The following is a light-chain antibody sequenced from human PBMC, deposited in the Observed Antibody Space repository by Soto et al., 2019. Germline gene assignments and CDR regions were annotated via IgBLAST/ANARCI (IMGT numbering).Light chain of an antibody. CDR2: RNS. Sequence: QSVLTQPPSVSGAPGQRVTISCTGSSSNIGAGYDVHWYQQLPGTAPKLLIYRNSNRPSGVHDRFSGSKSGTSASLAITGLQAEDEADYYCQSYDSSLSGSVFGGGTKLTVL. V-gene: IGLV1-40*01. J-gene: IGLJ3*02. CDR3: QSYDSSLSGSV. CDR1: SSNIGAGYD.